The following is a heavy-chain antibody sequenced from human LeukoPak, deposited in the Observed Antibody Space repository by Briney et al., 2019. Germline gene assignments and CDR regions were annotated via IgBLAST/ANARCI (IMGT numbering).Heavy chain of an antibody. Sequence: ASVKVSCKASGYTLTDYYMHWVRQAPGQGLEWMGRINPNSGGTNYAQKFQGRVTMTRDTSVSTVYMELSRLRSDDTAVYYCARVGYYESSGYYEYWGQGTLVTVSS. CDR3: ARVGYYESSGYYEY. V-gene: IGHV1-2*06. J-gene: IGHJ4*02. CDR1: GYTLTDYY. D-gene: IGHD3-22*01. CDR2: INPNSGGT.